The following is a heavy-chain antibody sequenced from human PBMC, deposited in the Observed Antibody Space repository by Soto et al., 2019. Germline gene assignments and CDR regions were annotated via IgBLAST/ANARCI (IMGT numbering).Heavy chain of an antibody. V-gene: IGHV1-69*13. CDR1: GGTFSSYA. D-gene: IGHD2-2*03. J-gene: IGHJ4*02. CDR2: IIPIFGTA. Sequence: ASVKVSCKASGGTFSSYAISWVRQAPGQGLEWMGGIIPIFGTANYAQKFQGRVTITADESTSTAYMELSSLRSEDTAVYYCARDSVGYCISTSCYFRDRNFDYWGQGTLVTVSS. CDR3: ARDSVGYCISTSCYFRDRNFDY.